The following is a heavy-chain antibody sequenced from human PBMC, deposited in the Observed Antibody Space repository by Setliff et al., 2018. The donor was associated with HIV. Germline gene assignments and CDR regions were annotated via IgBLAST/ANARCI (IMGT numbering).Heavy chain of an antibody. CDR1: GGSISSYY. CDR2: IYTSRST. CDR3: AGGYSSPYYHYYYMDV. J-gene: IGHJ6*03. V-gene: IGHV4-4*07. Sequence: SETLSLTCTVSGGSISSYYWSWIRQPAGKGLEWIGRIYTSRSTNYNPSLKSRVTMSVDTSKNQFSLKLSSVTAADTAVYYCAGGYSSPYYHYYYMDVWGKGTTVTVSS. D-gene: IGHD5-18*01.